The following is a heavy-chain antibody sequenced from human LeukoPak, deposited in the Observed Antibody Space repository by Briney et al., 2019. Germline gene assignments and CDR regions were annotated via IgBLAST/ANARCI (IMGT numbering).Heavy chain of an antibody. D-gene: IGHD4-17*01. CDR2: IWYDGSNK. CDR3: ASETYYGDYFDY. V-gene: IGHV3-33*01. Sequence: GALRLSCAASGFTFSSYGMHWVRQAPGKGLEWVAVIWYDGSNKYYADSVKGRFTISRDNSKNTLYLQINSLRAEDTAVYYCASETYYGDYFDYWGQGTLVTVSS. CDR1: GFTFSSYG. J-gene: IGHJ4*02.